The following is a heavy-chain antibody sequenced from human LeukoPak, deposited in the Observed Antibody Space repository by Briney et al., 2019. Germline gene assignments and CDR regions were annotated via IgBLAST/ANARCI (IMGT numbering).Heavy chain of an antibody. Sequence: EGSLRLSCAASGFTFSSYDMNWVRQAPGKGLEWVSYIGSSGTTIFYADSVRGRFTISRDNAKNSLYLQMNSLRAEDTALYYCARGRSQAFYWGQGTLVTVSS. V-gene: IGHV3-48*03. D-gene: IGHD3-3*02. CDR3: ARGRSQAFY. J-gene: IGHJ4*02. CDR2: IGSSGTTI. CDR1: GFTFSSYD.